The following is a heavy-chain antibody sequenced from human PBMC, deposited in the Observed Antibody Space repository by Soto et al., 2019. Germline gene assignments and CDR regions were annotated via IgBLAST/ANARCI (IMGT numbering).Heavy chain of an antibody. V-gene: IGHV4-4*02. Sequence: PSETLSLTCAVSGGSISRRKWWSWVRQPPGKGLEWIGEIYHSGSTNYNPSLKSRVTISIDKSKNQFSLKLSSVTAADTAVYFCASKFGELLTXAFDMWGQGTTVT. CDR3: ASKFGELLTXAFDM. D-gene: IGHD3-10*01. CDR1: GGSISRRKW. CDR2: IYHSGST. J-gene: IGHJ3*02.